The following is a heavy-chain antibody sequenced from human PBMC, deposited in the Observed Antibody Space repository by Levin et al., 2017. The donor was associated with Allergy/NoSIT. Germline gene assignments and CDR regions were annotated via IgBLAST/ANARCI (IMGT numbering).Heavy chain of an antibody. Sequence: GGSLRLSCAASGVTFSSYWMSWVRQAPGKGLEWVANINENGSGKYYVGSVKGRFTMSRDNAKNSLYLQMNSLRDDDTAVYYCVVSLMARDGNWFDPWGQGTLVTVSS. J-gene: IGHJ5*02. D-gene: IGHD3-10*01. CDR1: GVTFSSYW. V-gene: IGHV3-7*02. CDR2: INENGSGK. CDR3: VVSLMARDGNWFDP.